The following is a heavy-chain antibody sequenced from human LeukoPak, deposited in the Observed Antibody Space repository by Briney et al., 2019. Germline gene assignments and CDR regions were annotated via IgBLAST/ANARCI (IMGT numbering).Heavy chain of an antibody. D-gene: IGHD3-16*02. CDR1: GGTFSSYA. CDR3: ARDSYDYDYVWGSYRSKDYFDY. J-gene: IGHJ4*02. Sequence: ASVKVSCKASGGTFSSYAISWVRHAPGQGLEWMGRIIPILGIANYAQKFQGRVTITADKSTSTAYMELSSLRSEDTAVYYCARDSYDYDYVWGSYRSKDYFDYWGQGTLVTVSS. V-gene: IGHV1-69*04. CDR2: IIPILGIA.